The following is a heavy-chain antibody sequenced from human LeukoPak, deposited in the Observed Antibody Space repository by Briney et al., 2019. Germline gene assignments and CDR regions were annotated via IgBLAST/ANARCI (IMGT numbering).Heavy chain of an antibody. Sequence: EASVKVSCKASGYTFTSYGISWVRQAPGQGLKWMGWISAYNGNTNYAQKLQGRVTMTTDTSTSTAYMELRSLRSDDTAVYYCARTQRIAAAGTTDYWGQGTLVTVSS. CDR1: GYTFTSYG. D-gene: IGHD6-13*01. J-gene: IGHJ4*02. CDR3: ARTQRIAAAGTTDY. CDR2: ISAYNGNT. V-gene: IGHV1-18*01.